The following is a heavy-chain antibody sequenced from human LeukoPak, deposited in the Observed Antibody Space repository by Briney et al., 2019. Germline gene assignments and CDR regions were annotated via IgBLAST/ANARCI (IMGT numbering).Heavy chain of an antibody. CDR1: GYTFTGYY. J-gene: IGHJ4*02. Sequence: ASVKISCKASGYTFTGYYMHWVRQAPGQGLEWMGWINPNSGGTNYAQKFQGRVTMTRDTSISTAYMELSRLRSDDTAVYYCASIRGYSYGYAGWGQGTLVTVSS. CDR3: ASIRGYSYGYAG. D-gene: IGHD5-18*01. CDR2: INPNSGGT. V-gene: IGHV1-2*02.